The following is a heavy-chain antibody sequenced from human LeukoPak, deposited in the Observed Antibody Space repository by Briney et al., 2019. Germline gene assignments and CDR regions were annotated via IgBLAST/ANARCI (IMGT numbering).Heavy chain of an antibody. CDR2: IFPGDSDT. V-gene: IGHV5-51*01. Sequence: GASLKISCKGSGHSFTSYWIGWVRQMPGKGLEWMGIIFPGDSDTRYSPSFLGEVTFSVDMSTATAYLEWSSLKASDSAMYYCARERPGSSGWYTHWGQGTLVTVSS. CDR1: GHSFTSYW. D-gene: IGHD6-19*01. J-gene: IGHJ4*02. CDR3: ARERPGSSGWYTH.